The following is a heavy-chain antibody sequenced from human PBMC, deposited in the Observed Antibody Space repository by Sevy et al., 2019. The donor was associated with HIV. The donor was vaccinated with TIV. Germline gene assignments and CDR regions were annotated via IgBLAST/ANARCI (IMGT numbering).Heavy chain of an antibody. Sequence: GGSLRLSCAASGFTFHGYAMHWVRQPPGKGLEWLAYISYYGRDISNADSVKGRFTISRDNSKNTLCLQMNSLRPDDTAVYYCARRDSNHPILIDHWGLGVLVTVSS. CDR2: ISYYGRDI. CDR3: ARRDSNHPILIDH. V-gene: IGHV3-30*01. J-gene: IGHJ4*02. CDR1: GFTFHGYA. D-gene: IGHD7-27*01.